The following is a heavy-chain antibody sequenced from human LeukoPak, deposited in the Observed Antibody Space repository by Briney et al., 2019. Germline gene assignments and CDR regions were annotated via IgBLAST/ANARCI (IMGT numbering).Heavy chain of an antibody. CDR2: IYYSGMT. Sequence: SETLSLTCAVSGGSINSYYWSWIRQPPGKGLEWIGYIYYSGMTDYNPSLKSRVTISVDTSKNQFSLKLSSVTAADTAMYYCARHRIAAAGTYFDYWGQGTLVTVSS. V-gene: IGHV4-59*08. CDR3: ARHRIAAAGTYFDY. J-gene: IGHJ4*02. CDR1: GGSINSYY. D-gene: IGHD6-13*01.